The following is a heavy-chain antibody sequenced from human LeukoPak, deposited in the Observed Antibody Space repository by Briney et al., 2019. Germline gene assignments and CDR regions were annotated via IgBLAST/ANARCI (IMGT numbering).Heavy chain of an antibody. D-gene: IGHD2-2*01. V-gene: IGHV1-69*01. CDR2: IIPIFGTA. J-gene: IGHJ3*02. Sequence: ASVKVSCKASGGTFSSYAISWVRQAPGQGLEWMGGIIPIFGTANYAQKFQGRVTITADESTSTDYMELSSLRSEDTAVYYCARVVPAATDAFDIWGQGTMVTVSS. CDR3: ARVVPAATDAFDI. CDR1: GGTFSSYA.